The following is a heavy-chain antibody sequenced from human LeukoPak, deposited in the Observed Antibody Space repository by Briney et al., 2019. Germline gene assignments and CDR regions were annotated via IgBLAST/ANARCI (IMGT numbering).Heavy chain of an antibody. Sequence: GRSQRLFCAASGFTFSGYAMHWVRQAPGKGLEWVAVISYDGSNKYYADSVKGRFTISRDNSKNTLYLKMNSLRAEDTAVYYCARDRRSLSLGYYAITIDYWGQGTLVTVSS. CDR1: GFTFSGYA. J-gene: IGHJ4*02. CDR2: ISYDGSNK. D-gene: IGHD3-22*01. CDR3: ARDRRSLSLGYYAITIDY. V-gene: IGHV3-30*04.